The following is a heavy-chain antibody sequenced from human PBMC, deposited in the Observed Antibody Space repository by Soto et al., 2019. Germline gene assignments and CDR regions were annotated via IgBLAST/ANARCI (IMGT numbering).Heavy chain of an antibody. CDR1: GFSLNTRDVG. D-gene: IGHD3-16*01. CDR2: VYWDDDK. J-gene: IGHJ4*02. CDR3: AHCRGGVASF. Sequence: QITLNESGPALVKPTQTLTLTCTFSGFSLNTRDVGVGWIRQPPGKALEWLGVVYWDDDKTYSPSLKSRLTLTQDTPKNQVVLRMTKMDPVDTATYYCAHCRGGVASFWGQGTLVTVSS. V-gene: IGHV2-5*02.